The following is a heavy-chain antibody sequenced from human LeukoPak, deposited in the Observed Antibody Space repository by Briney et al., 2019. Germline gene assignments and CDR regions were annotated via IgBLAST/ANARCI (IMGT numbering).Heavy chain of an antibody. D-gene: IGHD2-2*01. CDR1: GGTFSSYA. V-gene: IGHV1-69*13. Sequence: SVKVSCKASGGTFSSYAISWVRQAPGQGLEWMGGIIPIFGTANYAQKFQGRVTITADESTSTAYMELSSLRSEDTAVYYCARDQKDIVLVTAAMDYYYYGMDVWGQGTTVTVSS. CDR3: ARDQKDIVLVTAAMDYYYYGMDV. J-gene: IGHJ6*02. CDR2: IIPIFGTA.